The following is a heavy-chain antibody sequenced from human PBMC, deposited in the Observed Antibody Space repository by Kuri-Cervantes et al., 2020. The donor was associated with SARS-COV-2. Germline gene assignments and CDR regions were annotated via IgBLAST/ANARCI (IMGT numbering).Heavy chain of an antibody. J-gene: IGHJ5*02. Sequence: ASVKVSCKASGYPFTGFYLHWVRQTPGQGLEWMGWINPDTGGTNCAPKFQGRVTMTRDTSITTAYMELSRLRSDDTAVYYCARVVRGRRITMIVAGYNWFDPWGQGTLVTVSS. D-gene: IGHD3-22*01. V-gene: IGHV1-2*02. CDR1: GYPFTGFY. CDR3: ARVVRGRRITMIVAGYNWFDP. CDR2: INPDTGGT.